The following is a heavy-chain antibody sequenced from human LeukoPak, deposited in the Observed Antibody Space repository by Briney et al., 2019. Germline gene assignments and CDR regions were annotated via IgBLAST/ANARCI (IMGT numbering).Heavy chain of an antibody. V-gene: IGHV3-21*01. CDR1: GFTFSSYS. CDR3: ARDDLGYFDY. CDR2: ISSSSSYI. J-gene: IGHJ4*02. Sequence: GGSLRLSCAASGFTFSSYSMNWVRQAPGKGLEWVSSISSSSSYIYYADSVKGRFTISRDNAKNSLYLQMNSLRAEDAAVYYCARDDLGYFDYWGQGTLVTVSS. D-gene: IGHD3-16*01.